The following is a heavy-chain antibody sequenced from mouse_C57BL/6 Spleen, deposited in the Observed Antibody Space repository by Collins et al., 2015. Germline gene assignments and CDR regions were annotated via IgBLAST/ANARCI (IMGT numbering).Heavy chain of an antibody. CDR1: GYSITSGYY. Sequence: DVQLQESGPGLVKPSQSLSLTCSVTGYSITSGYYWNWIRQFPGNKLEWMGYIGYDGSNTYNPSLKNRISITRDTSKNQFFLKLSSVTTEDTATYYCAREIIYYRYFDVWGTGTTVTVSS. J-gene: IGHJ1*03. V-gene: IGHV3-6*01. CDR3: AREIIYYRYFDV. D-gene: IGHD1-1*01. CDR2: IGYDGSN.